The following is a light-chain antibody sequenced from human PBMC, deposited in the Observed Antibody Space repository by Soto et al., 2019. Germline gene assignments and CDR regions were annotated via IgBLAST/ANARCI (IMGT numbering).Light chain of an antibody. V-gene: IGKV3-20*01. CDR1: QSVSSSF. CDR2: GAS. Sequence: EIVLPQSPGTLSLSPGERATLSCRASQSVSSSFLAWYQQKPGQAPRLLIYGASSRATGIPDRFSGSGAGTDFTLTISSLEPEDVAVYYCQQYDSSPLTFGGGTKVEIK. CDR3: QQYDSSPLT. J-gene: IGKJ4*01.